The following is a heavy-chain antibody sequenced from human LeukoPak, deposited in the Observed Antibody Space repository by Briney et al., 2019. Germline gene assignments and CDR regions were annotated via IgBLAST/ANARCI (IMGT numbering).Heavy chain of an antibody. Sequence: GGSLRLSCAASGFVVNDYYMNWIRLAPGKGLEWVSYISSRDNLIYYADSVKSRFTISRDNAKNSLYLQMNSLRVEDTAVYYCAKDSRSGWYGGNFQQWGQGTLVTVSS. J-gene: IGHJ1*01. D-gene: IGHD6-19*01. CDR3: AKDSRSGWYGGNFQQ. CDR1: GFVVNDYY. V-gene: IGHV3-11*01. CDR2: ISSRDNLI.